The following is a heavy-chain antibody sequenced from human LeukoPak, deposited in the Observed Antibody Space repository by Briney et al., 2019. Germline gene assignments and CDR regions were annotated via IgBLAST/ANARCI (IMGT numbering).Heavy chain of an antibody. D-gene: IGHD6-19*01. Sequence: SVTVSCKASGGTFSSYAISWVRQAPGQGLEWMGRIIPILGIANYAQKFQGRVTITADKSTSTAYMELSSLRSEDTAVYCCARVGYSSGWYVLGPFDYWGQGTLVTVSS. V-gene: IGHV1-69*10. CDR3: ARVGYSSGWYVLGPFDY. J-gene: IGHJ4*02. CDR2: IIPILGIA. CDR1: GGTFSSYA.